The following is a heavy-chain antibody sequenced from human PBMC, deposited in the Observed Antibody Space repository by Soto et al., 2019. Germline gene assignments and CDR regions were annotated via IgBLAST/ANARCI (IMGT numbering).Heavy chain of an antibody. CDR1: GYTFTAYY. V-gene: IGHV1-2*04. Sequence: ASLKVSCNASGYTFTAYYMHWVRQAPGQGLEWMGWINPNSGGTNYAQKFQGWVTMTRDTSISTAYMELSRLRSDDTAVYYCARDRGSITIFGVAPALDYWGQGTLVTVSS. D-gene: IGHD3-3*01. CDR3: ARDRGSITIFGVAPALDY. CDR2: INPNSGGT. J-gene: IGHJ4*02.